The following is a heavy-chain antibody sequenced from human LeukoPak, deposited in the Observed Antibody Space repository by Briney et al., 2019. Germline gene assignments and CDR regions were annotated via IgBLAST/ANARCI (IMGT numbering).Heavy chain of an antibody. D-gene: IGHD3-10*01. CDR1: GYTFTIYG. CDR2: ISAYNGNT. J-gene: IGHJ4*02. Sequence: GASGKVSCNASGYTFTIYGISWGRQLPGQGLEWMGWISAYNGNTNYEQKFQGRVTLTTDPSTRTAYMELRSLRSDDTAVYYCARDRRYYYGSGSPPVYFDYWGQGTLVTVSS. V-gene: IGHV1-18*01. CDR3: ARDRRYYYGSGSPPVYFDY.